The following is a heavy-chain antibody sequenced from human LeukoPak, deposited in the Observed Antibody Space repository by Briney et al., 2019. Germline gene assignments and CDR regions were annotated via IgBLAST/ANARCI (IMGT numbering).Heavy chain of an antibody. D-gene: IGHD3-22*01. V-gene: IGHV3-23*01. CDR3: AKDLDSSGDYSYRY. CDR1: GFTFSRYA. CDR2: ISTSGNT. J-gene: IGHJ4*02. Sequence: GGSLRLSCAAPGFTFSRYAMNWVRQAPGKGLEWVSLISTSGNTHYADSVEGRFTISRDNSKNTLYLQMNSLRAEDTAVYHCAKDLDSSGDYSYRYWGQGTLVTVSS.